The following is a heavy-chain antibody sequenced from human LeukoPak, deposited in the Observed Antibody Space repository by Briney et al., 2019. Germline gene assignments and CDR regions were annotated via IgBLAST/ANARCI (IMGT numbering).Heavy chain of an antibody. CDR3: ARTSKITSVMDI. CDR2: IDTAGNT. D-gene: IGHD3-16*01. Sequence: PGGSLRLTCAASGFTFSSYDLHWVRQATGKGLEWVSAIDTAGNTFYPGSVRGRFTISRENAKNSLYLQMNNVRPGDTAVYYCARTSKITSVMDIWGQGTMVTVSS. V-gene: IGHV3-13*04. J-gene: IGHJ3*02. CDR1: GFTFSSYD.